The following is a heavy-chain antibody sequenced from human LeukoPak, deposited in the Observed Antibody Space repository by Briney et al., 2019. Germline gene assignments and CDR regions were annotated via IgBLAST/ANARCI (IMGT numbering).Heavy chain of an antibody. CDR2: ISYDGSNK. CDR1: XA. V-gene: IGHV3-30-3*01. J-gene: IGHJ4*02. CDR3: ARGGYYYDSSGYAGGY. Sequence: XAMHWVXQAPGKGLEWVAVISYDGSNKYYADSVKGRFTISRDNSKNTLYLQMNSLRAEDTAVYYCARGGYYYDSSGYAGGYWGQGTLVTVSS. D-gene: IGHD3-22*01.